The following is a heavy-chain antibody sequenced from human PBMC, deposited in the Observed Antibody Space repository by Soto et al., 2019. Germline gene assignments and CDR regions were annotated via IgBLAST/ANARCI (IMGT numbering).Heavy chain of an antibody. CDR3: AKVPRGGSYSGAEYFQH. D-gene: IGHD1-26*01. V-gene: IGHV3-23*01. J-gene: IGHJ1*01. CDR2: ISGSGGST. Sequence: EVQLLESGGGLVQPGGSLRLSCAASGFTFSSYAMSWVRQAPGKGLEWVSAISGSGGSTYYADSVKGRFTISRDNSKNTLYLQMNSLRAEDTAVYYCAKVPRGGSYSGAEYFQHWGQGTLVTVSS. CDR1: GFTFSSYA.